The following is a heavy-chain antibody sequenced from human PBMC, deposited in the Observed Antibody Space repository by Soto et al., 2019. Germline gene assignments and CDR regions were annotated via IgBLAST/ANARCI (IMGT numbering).Heavy chain of an antibody. D-gene: IGHD3-16*01. CDR1: GGSFSTYY. CDR3: ANRLGSF. J-gene: IGHJ4*02. V-gene: IGHV4-34*01. Sequence: QVQLQQWGTGLLKPSETLSRTCAVYGGSFSTYYWAWIRQPPGKGLEWIGETHHSGSTTYSPSLMSRVSISIDTSRNQFSLKLRAVTAADTGVYYCANRLGSFWGQGTLVTVSS. CDR2: THHSGST.